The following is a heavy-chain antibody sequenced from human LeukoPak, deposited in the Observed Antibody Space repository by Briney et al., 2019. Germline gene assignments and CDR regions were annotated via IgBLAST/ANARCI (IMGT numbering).Heavy chain of an antibody. CDR2: IYYSGST. CDR3: ARAAGYDAFDI. CDR1: GGSISSSSYY. V-gene: IGHV4-39*07. D-gene: IGHD5-12*01. J-gene: IGHJ3*02. Sequence: SETLSLACTVSGGSISSSSYYWGWIRQPPGKGLEWIGSIYYSGSTYYNPSLKSRVTISVDTSKNQFSLKLSSVTAADTAVYYCARAAGYDAFDIWGQETMVTVSS.